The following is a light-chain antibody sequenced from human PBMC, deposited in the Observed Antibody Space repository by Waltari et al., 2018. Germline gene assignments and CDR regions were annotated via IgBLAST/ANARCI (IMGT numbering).Light chain of an antibody. CDR1: QSVRSN. CDR2: GAY. Sequence: EIVMTQSPATLSVAPGDTAALPCRPCQSVRSNLDWYQQKPGQAPRLLIYGAYTRATGIPARFSGSVSGTEFTLTISSLQSEDFAVYYCQQYNNWPPYTFGQGTKLEIK. V-gene: IGKV3-15*01. CDR3: QQYNNWPPYT. J-gene: IGKJ2*01.